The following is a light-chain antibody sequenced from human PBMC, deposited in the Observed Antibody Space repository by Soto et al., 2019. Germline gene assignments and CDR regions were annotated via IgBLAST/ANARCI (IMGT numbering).Light chain of an antibody. CDR2: EVV. CDR3: KSYAGSNTYV. Sequence: SVLTQPPSVSGTLGQRVIISCSGTRSNIGANTVNWYQHHPGKAPRLIIYEVVQRPSGVPDRFSGSKSGNTASLTVSGLQAADEADYFCKSYAGSNTYVFGSGTKVTV. J-gene: IGLJ1*01. V-gene: IGLV1-44*01. CDR1: RSNIGANT.